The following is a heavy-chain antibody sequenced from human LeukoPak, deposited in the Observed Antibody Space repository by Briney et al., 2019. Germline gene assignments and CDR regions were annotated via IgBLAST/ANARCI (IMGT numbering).Heavy chain of an antibody. D-gene: IGHD3-9*01. CDR1: GFTFSSYA. Sequence: PGGSLRLSCAASGFTFSSYAMSWVRQAPGKGLEWVSAISGSGGSTYYADSVKGRLTISRDNSKNTLYLQMNSLRAEDTAVYYCAKLAGYDILTGSPGGWFDPWGQGTLVTVSS. J-gene: IGHJ5*02. V-gene: IGHV3-23*01. CDR2: ISGSGGST. CDR3: AKLAGYDILTGSPGGWFDP.